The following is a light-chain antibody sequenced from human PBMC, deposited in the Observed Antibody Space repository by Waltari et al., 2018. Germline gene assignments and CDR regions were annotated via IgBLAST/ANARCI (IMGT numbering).Light chain of an antibody. CDR3: QQGYGNPIT. J-gene: IGKJ4*01. Sequence: DIQMTQSPSSLSASIGDRVTITRRASQSLSNYVNWYQQLPGKAPKLLVYGASNVPSGVPSRFSGSGSGTEFTLTISSLQPEDLATYSCQQGYGNPITFGGGTKVDI. CDR1: QSLSNY. V-gene: IGKV1-39*01. CDR2: GAS.